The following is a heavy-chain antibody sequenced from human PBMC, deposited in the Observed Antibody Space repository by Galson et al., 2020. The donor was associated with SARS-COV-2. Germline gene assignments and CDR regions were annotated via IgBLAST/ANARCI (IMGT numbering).Heavy chain of an antibody. CDR1: GFSFSTYA. V-gene: IGHV3-33*01. J-gene: IGHJ4*02. CDR2: IWSDGNNK. CDR3: TTSIIVAGTLDY. Sequence: GESLKISCEASGFSFSTYAMHWVRQAPGKGPEWVAVIWSDGNNKYYVDSVKGRFTISRDNSKNTVNLQMNSLRAEDTAVYYCTTSIIVAGTLDYWGQGTLVSVSS. D-gene: IGHD5-12*01.